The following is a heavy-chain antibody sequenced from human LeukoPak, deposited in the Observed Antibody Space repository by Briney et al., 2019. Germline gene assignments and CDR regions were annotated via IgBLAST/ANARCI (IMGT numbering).Heavy chain of an antibody. CDR2: ISYDGSNK. D-gene: IGHD5-18*01. J-gene: IGHJ4*02. V-gene: IGHV3-30*18. CDR1: GFTFSSYG. Sequence: GSLRLSCAASGFTFSSYGMHWVRPAPGKGLEWVAVISYDGSNKYYADSVKGRFTISRDNSKNTLYLQMNSLRAEDTAVYYCAKGRDTAMVLRYCDYWGQGTLVTVSS. CDR3: AKGRDTAMVLRYCDY.